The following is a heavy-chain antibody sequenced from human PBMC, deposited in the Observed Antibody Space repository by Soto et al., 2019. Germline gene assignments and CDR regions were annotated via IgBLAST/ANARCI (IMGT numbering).Heavy chain of an antibody. CDR3: AHRILRTVFGLVTTTAIYFDF. Sequence: QITLNESGPTVVNPAETLTLTCTFSGFSLTTSGVGVGWIRQSPGKAPEWLALIYWDDDKRYSASLKSRLTITKDPSQNQVVLTMASVDPADTATYSCAHRILRTVFGLVTTTAIYFDFWGQGTPVVVSS. CDR1: GFSLTTSGVG. V-gene: IGHV2-5*02. CDR2: IYWDDDK. J-gene: IGHJ4*02. D-gene: IGHD3-3*01.